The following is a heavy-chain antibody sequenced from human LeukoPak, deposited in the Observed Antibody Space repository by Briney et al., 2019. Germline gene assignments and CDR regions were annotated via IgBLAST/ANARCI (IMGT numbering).Heavy chain of an antibody. CDR1: GFTFSSYS. Sequence: GGSLRLSCAASGFTFSSYSMNWVRQAPGKGLEWVSSISSSSSYIYYADSVKGRFTISRDNAKNSLYLQMNSLRAEDTAVYYCASLCSGGSCSYYYYMDVWGKGTTVTVSS. D-gene: IGHD2-15*01. CDR3: ASLCSGGSCSYYYYMDV. CDR2: ISSSSSYI. J-gene: IGHJ6*03. V-gene: IGHV3-21*01.